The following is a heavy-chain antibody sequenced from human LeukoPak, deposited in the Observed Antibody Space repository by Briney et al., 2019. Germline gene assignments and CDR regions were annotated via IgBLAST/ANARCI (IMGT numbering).Heavy chain of an antibody. CDR3: ARGIVGATTIDY. D-gene: IGHD1-26*01. J-gene: IGHJ4*02. Sequence: GGSLRLSCAASGFTFSSYWMHWVRQAPGKGLVWVSRIKPDGSSTAYAESVKGRFTISRDNAKNTLYLQMNSLRAEDTAVYYCARGIVGATTIDYWGQGTLVTVSS. CDR1: GFTFSSYW. CDR2: IKPDGSST. V-gene: IGHV3-74*01.